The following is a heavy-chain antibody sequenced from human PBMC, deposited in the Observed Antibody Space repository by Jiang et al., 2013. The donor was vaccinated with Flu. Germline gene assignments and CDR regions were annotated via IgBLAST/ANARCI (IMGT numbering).Heavy chain of an antibody. CDR3: ARSDFAYDI. Sequence: QTLSLTCTVSGGSIKTYYWSWIRQSPGKGLEWMGYIYARDSGSTYYNPSLESRLTISMDTSNNQFSLNVDLCDCCGHGVYYCARSDFAYDIWGQGT. CDR1: GGSIKTYY. V-gene: IGHV4-59*01. J-gene: IGHJ3*02. CDR2: IYARDSGST. D-gene: IGHD3/OR15-3a*01.